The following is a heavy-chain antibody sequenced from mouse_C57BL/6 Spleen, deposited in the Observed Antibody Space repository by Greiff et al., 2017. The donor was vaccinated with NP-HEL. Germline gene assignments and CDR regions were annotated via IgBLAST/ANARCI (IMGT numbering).Heavy chain of an antibody. V-gene: IGHV5-9-1*02. Sequence: EVKLMESGEGLVKPGGSLKLSCAASGFTFSSYAMSWVRQTPEKRLEWVAYISSGGDYIYYADTVKGRFTISRDNARNTLYLQMSSLKSEDTAMYYCTREGSGTGMDYWGQGTSVTVSS. CDR3: TREGSGTGMDY. CDR2: ISSGGDYI. CDR1: GFTFSSYA. D-gene: IGHD4-1*01. J-gene: IGHJ4*01.